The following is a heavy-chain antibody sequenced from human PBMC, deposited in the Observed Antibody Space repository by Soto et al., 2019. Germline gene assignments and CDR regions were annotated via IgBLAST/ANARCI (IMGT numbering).Heavy chain of an antibody. CDR1: GFSLSSGGGA. D-gene: IGHD6-6*01. CDR3: GHRREVATRCWFYP. J-gene: IGHJ5*02. Sequence: QITLKESGPTLVKSTQTLTLTCTFSGFSLSSGGGAVGWIRQPPGKALEWLAIIYASGGTHYSPSLKTRHTITKDTSKSRVVLTMTNMDPVDTATYYCGHRREVATRCWFYPCGQGLLVTVSS. CDR2: IYASGGT. V-gene: IGHV2-5*01.